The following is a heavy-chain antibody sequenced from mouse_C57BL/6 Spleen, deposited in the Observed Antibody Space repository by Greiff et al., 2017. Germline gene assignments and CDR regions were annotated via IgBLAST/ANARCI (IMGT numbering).Heavy chain of an antibody. J-gene: IGHJ3*01. D-gene: IGHD2-3*01. CDR1: GYTSTSYW. CDR2: IHPNSGST. Sequence: VQLQQPGAELVKPGASVKLSCKASGYTSTSYWLHWVKQRPGQGLEWIGMIHPNSGSTNYNEKFKSKATLTVDKSSSRAYMQLSSLTSEDSAVYYCARGGDGYYPFAYWGQGTLVTVSA. CDR3: ARGGDGYYPFAY. V-gene: IGHV1-64*01.